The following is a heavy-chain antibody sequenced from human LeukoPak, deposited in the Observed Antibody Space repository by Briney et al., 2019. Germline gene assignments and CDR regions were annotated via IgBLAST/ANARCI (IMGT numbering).Heavy chain of an antibody. CDR1: GYTFTGYY. J-gene: IGHJ4*02. D-gene: IGHD2-2*03. CDR3: ARAGGYCSSTSCWGPIDY. Sequence: ASVKDSCKASGYTFTGYYMHWVRQAPGQGLEWMGWINPNSGGTNYAQKFQGRVTMTRDTSISTAYMELSRLRSDDTAVYYCARAGGYCSSTSCWGPIDYWGQGTLVTVSS. V-gene: IGHV1-2*02. CDR2: INPNSGGT.